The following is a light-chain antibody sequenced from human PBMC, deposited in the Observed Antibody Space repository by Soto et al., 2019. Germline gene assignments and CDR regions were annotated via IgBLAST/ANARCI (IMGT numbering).Light chain of an antibody. Sequence: DIQMTQSPSTLSASVGDRVTITCRASQSISSWLAWYQQKPGKAPNLLIYKASNLESGVPSRLSGSGSGTEFTLTISSLQPDDFATYYCHHSNNYSQTFGQGTKVEIK. CDR3: HHSNNYSQT. CDR2: KAS. CDR1: QSISSW. V-gene: IGKV1-5*03. J-gene: IGKJ1*01.